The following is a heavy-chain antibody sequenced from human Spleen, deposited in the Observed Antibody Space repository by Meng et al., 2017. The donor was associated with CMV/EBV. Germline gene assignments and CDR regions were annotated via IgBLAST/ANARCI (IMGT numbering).Heavy chain of an antibody. D-gene: IGHD2-2*01. Sequence: SVKVSCKASGDTFSNYAISWVRQAPGQGLEWMGGINPILGMANYAQKFQGRVTITADRSTSTAYMELSSLRSEDTAVYYCAADRYCSSTSCSDAFDIWGQGTMVTVSS. CDR1: GDTFSNYA. CDR3: AADRYCSSTSCSDAFDI. V-gene: IGHV1-69*10. CDR2: INPILGMA. J-gene: IGHJ3*02.